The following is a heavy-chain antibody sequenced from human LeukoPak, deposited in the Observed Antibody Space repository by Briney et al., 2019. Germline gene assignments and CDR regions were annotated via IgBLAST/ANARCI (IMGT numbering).Heavy chain of an antibody. J-gene: IGHJ4*02. Sequence: GGPLRLSCAASGFTLSDYYMNWVRQAPGKGLEWGSYISSTSSTMYYADSVKGQFTIPRDNAKSSLYLQMNSLRDEDTAVYYCARESAYAFWYSGQGTLVAVSS. CDR1: GFTLSDYY. CDR2: ISSTSSTM. D-gene: IGHD3-3*01. V-gene: IGHV3-48*02. CDR3: ARESAYAFWY.